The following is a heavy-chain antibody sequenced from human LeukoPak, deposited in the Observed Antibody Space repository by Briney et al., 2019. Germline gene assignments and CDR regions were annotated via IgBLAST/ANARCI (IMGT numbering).Heavy chain of an antibody. Sequence: SETLSLTCTVSGDSISNYYWSWIRQPAGKGLEWIGRIYTSGSTNYNPSLKSRVTISVDTSKNQFSLKLSSVTAADTAVYYCARALSYYGGNSGFLDYWGQGTLVTVSS. J-gene: IGHJ4*02. CDR2: IYTSGST. CDR1: GDSISNYY. CDR3: ARALSYYGGNSGFLDY. V-gene: IGHV4-4*07. D-gene: IGHD4-23*01.